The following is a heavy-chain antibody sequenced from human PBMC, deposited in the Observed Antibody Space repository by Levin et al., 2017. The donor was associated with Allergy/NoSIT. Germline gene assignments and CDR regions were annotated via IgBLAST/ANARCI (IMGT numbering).Heavy chain of an antibody. V-gene: IGHV3-7*01. D-gene: IGHD1-26*01. J-gene: IGHJ4*02. Sequence: GESLKISCVASGFTFSSYWMDWLRQAPGKGLEWVANIKQDGSEKYYLDSVKGRFTISRDNAENSLYLQMNSLTAEDTAVYYCARDWGAHTYDYWGQGTVVTVSS. CDR2: IKQDGSEK. CDR3: ARDWGAHTYDY. CDR1: GFTFSSYW.